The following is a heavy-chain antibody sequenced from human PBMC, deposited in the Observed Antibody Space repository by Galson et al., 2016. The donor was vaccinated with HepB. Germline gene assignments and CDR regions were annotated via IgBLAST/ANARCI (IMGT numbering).Heavy chain of an antibody. Sequence: SVKVSCKASGYTFSSYGITWVRQAPGQGLEWMGWISAYNGNTYYAQILQGRVTMTTDTSTSTAYMELRSLRSDDTAVYYCARDKVVVLTESPMDVWGQGTTVTVSS. J-gene: IGHJ6*02. V-gene: IGHV1-18*01. CDR3: ARDKVVVLTESPMDV. CDR2: ISAYNGNT. CDR1: GYTFSSYG. D-gene: IGHD4/OR15-4a*01.